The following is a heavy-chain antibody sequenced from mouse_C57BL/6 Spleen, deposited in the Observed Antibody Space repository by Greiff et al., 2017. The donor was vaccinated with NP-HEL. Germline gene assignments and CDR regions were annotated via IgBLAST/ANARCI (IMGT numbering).Heavy chain of an antibody. Sequence: QVQLQQPGAELVKPGASVKLSCKASGYTFTSYWMHWVKQRPGQGLEWIGMIHPNSGSTNYNEKFKSKATLTVDKSSSTAYMQLSSLTSEDSAVYYCARRGRDYGSSYGCAYWGQGTLVTVSA. CDR2: IHPNSGST. CDR3: ARRGRDYGSSYGCAY. J-gene: IGHJ3*01. CDR1: GYTFTSYW. V-gene: IGHV1-64*01. D-gene: IGHD1-1*01.